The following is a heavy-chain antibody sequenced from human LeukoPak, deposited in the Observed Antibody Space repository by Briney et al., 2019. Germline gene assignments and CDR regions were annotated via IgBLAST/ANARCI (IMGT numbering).Heavy chain of an antibody. CDR1: GGSISSYY. D-gene: IGHD3-22*01. CDR2: IYYSGST. Sequence: SETLSLTCTVSGGSISSYYWSWIRQPPGKGLEWIGYIYYSGSTNYNPSLKSRVTISVDTSKNQFSLKLSSVTAADTAVYYCAREQTYYDSSGYYYPTPIDYWGQGTLVTVSS. CDR3: AREQTYYDSSGYYYPTPIDY. J-gene: IGHJ4*02. V-gene: IGHV4-59*01.